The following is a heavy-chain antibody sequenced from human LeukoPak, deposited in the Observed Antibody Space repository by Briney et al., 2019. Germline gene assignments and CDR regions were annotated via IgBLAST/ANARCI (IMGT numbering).Heavy chain of an antibody. CDR3: AREGEGVYDSSGYYYFDY. Sequence: PGGSLRLSCAASGFTFSNAWMSWVRQAPGKGLEWVANIKQDGSEKYYVDSVKGRFTISRDNAKNSLYLQMNSLRAEDTAVYYCAREGEGVYDSSGYYYFDYWGQGTLVTVSS. CDR2: IKQDGSEK. J-gene: IGHJ4*02. V-gene: IGHV3-7*01. CDR1: GFTFSNAW. D-gene: IGHD3-22*01.